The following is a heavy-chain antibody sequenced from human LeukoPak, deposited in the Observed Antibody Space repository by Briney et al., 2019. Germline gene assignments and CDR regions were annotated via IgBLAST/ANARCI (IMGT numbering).Heavy chain of an antibody. V-gene: IGHV3-13*01. J-gene: IGHJ4*02. D-gene: IGHD3-22*01. CDR3: VRGGSSGYWSLTDFDY. CDR2: IGTAGDS. Sequence: GGSLRLSCAASGFTFSSYDMHWVRQAAGKGLELVSVIGTAGDSYYPGSVKGRFTISRENAKNSFYLQMNSLRAGDTAVYYCVRGGSSGYWSLTDFDYWGQGTLVTVSS. CDR1: GFTFSSYD.